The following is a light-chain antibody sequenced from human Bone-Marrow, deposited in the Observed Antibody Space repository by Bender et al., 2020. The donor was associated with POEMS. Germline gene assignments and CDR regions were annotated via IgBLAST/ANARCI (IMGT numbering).Light chain of an antibody. CDR3: SSYTTSSTWV. J-gene: IGLJ3*02. CDR2: DVS. V-gene: IGLV2-14*01. Sequence: QSVLTQPPSASGSPGQSVTISCTGTSSDIGGYNFVSWYQQHPGKAPKLIILDVSDRPSGVSNRFSGSQSGNTASLTISGLQAEDEADYYCSSYTTSSTWVFGGGTKLTVL. CDR1: SSDIGGYNF.